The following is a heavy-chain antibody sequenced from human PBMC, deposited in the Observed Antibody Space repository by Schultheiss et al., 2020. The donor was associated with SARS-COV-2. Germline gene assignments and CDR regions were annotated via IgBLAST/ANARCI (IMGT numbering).Heavy chain of an antibody. V-gene: IGHV4-4*07. CDR2: IYTSGST. Sequence: SETLSLTCTVSGGSISSYYWSWIRQPAGKGLEWIGRIYTSGSTNYNPSLKSRVTMSVDTSKNQFSLKLSSVTAADTAVYYCARVMRTVTTVRWFDPWGQGTLVTVSS. J-gene: IGHJ5*02. CDR3: ARVMRTVTTVRWFDP. D-gene: IGHD4-11*01. CDR1: GGSISSYY.